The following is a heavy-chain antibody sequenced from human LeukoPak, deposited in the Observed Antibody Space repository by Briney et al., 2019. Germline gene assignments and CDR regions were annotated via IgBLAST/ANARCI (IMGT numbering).Heavy chain of an antibody. J-gene: IGHJ4*02. CDR1: GGSISSYY. CDR2: IYTSGST. CDR3: ARERGDFYYDSSEERGFDY. V-gene: IGHV4-4*07. Sequence: SETLSLTCTVSGGSISSYYWSWIRQPAGKGLEWIGRIYTSGSTNYNPSLKSRVTMSVDTSKNQFSLKLSSVTAADTAVYYCARERGDFYYDSSEERGFDYWGQGTLVTVSS. D-gene: IGHD3-22*01.